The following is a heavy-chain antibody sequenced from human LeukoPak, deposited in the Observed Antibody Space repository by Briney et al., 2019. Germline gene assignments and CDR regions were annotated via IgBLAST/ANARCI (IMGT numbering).Heavy chain of an antibody. V-gene: IGHV3-48*01. CDR1: GFTFSSYS. CDR2: ISTSGTTT. CDR3: ARGPPLFDP. Sequence: PGGSLRLSCAASGFTFSSYSMNWVRQAPGKGLEWVSYISTSGTTTYYADSVKGRFTISSDNAKSSLYLQMNSLRVEDTAVYYCARGPPLFDPWGQGTLVTVSS. J-gene: IGHJ5*02.